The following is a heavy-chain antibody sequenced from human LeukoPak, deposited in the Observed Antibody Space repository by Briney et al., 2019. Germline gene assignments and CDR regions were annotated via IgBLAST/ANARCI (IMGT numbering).Heavy chain of an antibody. CDR1: GYTFTGYY. V-gene: IGHV1-2*02. CDR3: ARQVPAATQFDY. D-gene: IGHD2-15*01. CDR2: INPNSGGT. Sequence: ASVKVSCKASGYTFTGYYIHGVRQAPGQGLEWTGLINPNSGGTDYAQKFQGRVTMTWDTSISTAYMELSRLTSDDSAVYYCARQVPAATQFDYWGQGTLVTVSS. J-gene: IGHJ4*02.